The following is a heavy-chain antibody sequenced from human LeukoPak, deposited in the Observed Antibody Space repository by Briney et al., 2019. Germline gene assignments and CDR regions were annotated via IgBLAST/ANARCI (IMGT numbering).Heavy chain of an antibody. V-gene: IGHV4-59*01. D-gene: IGHD4-23*01. CDR3: ARGTRATVVKRTWWFDP. CDR2: IYYSGST. CDR1: GGSISSYY. Sequence: SETLSLTCTVSGGSISSYYWSWIRQPPGKGLEWIGYIYYSGSTNYNPSLKSRVTISVDTSKNQFSLKLSSVTAADTAVYYCARGTRATVVKRTWWFDPWGQGTLVTVSS. J-gene: IGHJ5*02.